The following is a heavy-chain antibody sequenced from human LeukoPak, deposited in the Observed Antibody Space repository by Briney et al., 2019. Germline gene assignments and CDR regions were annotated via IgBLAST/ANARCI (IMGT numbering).Heavy chain of an antibody. CDR1: GFTFSNYA. J-gene: IGHJ6*03. Sequence: GGPLEFSFQASGFTFSNYALHGFRKAPGKGLNGVEFFSYDGNHKYYADSVKGRFTISRDTSNNTLYLQMNSLRAEDTAVYYCARRYDYGDYEASYYYYYMDVWGKGTTVTVSS. D-gene: IGHD4-17*01. V-gene: IGHV3-30*04. CDR2: FSYDGNHK. CDR3: ARRYDYGDYEASYYYYYMDV.